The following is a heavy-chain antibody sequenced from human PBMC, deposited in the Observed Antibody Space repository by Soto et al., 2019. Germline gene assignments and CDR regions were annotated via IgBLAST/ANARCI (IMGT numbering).Heavy chain of an antibody. J-gene: IGHJ4*02. CDR1: GFTFSNYG. CDR2: IRYDGYDK. V-gene: IGHV3-33*01. D-gene: IGHD2-15*01. Sequence: QVQLVESGGGVVQPGRSLRLSCAASGFTFSNYGMHWVRQAPGKGLEWVAVIRYDGYDKYYADSVKGRFTLTRDNSENTVYLQMNSLRTEDTAVYYCARRLEGGSGGSCYSGFDYWGQGTLVTVSS. CDR3: ARRLEGGSGGSCYSGFDY.